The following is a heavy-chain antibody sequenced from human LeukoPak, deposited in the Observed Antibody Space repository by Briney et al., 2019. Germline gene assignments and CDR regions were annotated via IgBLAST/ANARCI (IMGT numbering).Heavy chain of an antibody. CDR1: SGSISSYY. D-gene: IGHD5-18*01. V-gene: IGHV4-59*01. Sequence: PSETLSLTCTVSSGSISSYYWSWIRQPPGKGLEWIGYIYYSGSTDYNPSLKSRVTISIDTSRHQFSLKLSSVTAADTAVYYCASSDTALYYFYYWGQGTLVTVSS. CDR2: IYYSGST. J-gene: IGHJ4*02. CDR3: ASSDTALYYFYY.